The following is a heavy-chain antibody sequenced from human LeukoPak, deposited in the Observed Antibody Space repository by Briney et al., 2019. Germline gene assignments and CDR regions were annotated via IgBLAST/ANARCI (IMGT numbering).Heavy chain of an antibody. CDR3: ARELGNDSLGY. D-gene: IGHD3-22*01. V-gene: IGHV4-39*07. Sequence: SETLSLTCTVSGGSISSSRHYWGWIRQPPGKGLEWIGSIYYSGSTYYNPSLKSRVTISVDTSKNQFSLKLSSVTAADTAVYYCARELGNDSLGYWGQGTLVTVSS. CDR2: IYYSGST. CDR1: GGSISSSRHY. J-gene: IGHJ4*02.